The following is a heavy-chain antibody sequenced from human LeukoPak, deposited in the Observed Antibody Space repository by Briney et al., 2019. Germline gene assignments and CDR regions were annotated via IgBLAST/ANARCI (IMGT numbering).Heavy chain of an antibody. D-gene: IGHD3-16*02. CDR2: ISGSADGP. J-gene: IGHJ4*02. Sequence: GGSLRLSCAASGFTFSNFAMSWVRQAPGKGLEWVSAISGSADGPYYADSVKGRFTISRDNSKNTLYLQMNSLRAEDTAVYYCAKFEGHPWGTYRLGYWGQGTLVTVSS. V-gene: IGHV3-23*01. CDR3: AKFEGHPWGTYRLGY. CDR1: GFTFSNFA.